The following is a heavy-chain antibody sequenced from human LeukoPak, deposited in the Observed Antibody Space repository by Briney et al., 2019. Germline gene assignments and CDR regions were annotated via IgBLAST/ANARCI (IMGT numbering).Heavy chain of an antibody. D-gene: IGHD3-3*01. CDR3: ARETNPAYYDFWSGYYSYYYYGMDV. CDR1: GFTFRSYS. Sequence: PGGSLRLSCAASGFTFRSYSMNWVRQAPGKGLEWVSSISSSSSYIYYADSVKGRFTISRDNAKNSLYLQMNSLRAEDTAVYYCARETNPAYYDFWSGYYSYYYYGMDVWGQGTTVTVSS. V-gene: IGHV3-21*01. CDR2: ISSSSSYI. J-gene: IGHJ6*02.